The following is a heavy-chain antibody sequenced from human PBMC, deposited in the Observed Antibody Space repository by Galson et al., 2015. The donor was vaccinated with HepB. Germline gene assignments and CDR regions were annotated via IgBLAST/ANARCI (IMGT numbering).Heavy chain of an antibody. CDR2: IYTSGST. Sequence: TLSLTCTVSGGSISSGSYYWSWIRQPAGKGLEWIGRIYTSGSTNYNPSLKSRVTMSVDTSKNQFSLKLSSVTAADTAVYYCARGDSGSYWDVPDDAFDIWGQGTMVTVSS. CDR1: GGSISSGSYY. J-gene: IGHJ3*02. V-gene: IGHV4-61*02. CDR3: ARGDSGSYWDVPDDAFDI. D-gene: IGHD1-26*01.